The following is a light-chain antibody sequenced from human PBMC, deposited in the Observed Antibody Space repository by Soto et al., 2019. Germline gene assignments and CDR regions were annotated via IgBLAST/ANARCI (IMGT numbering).Light chain of an antibody. V-gene: IGKV3D-20*02. CDR1: QSVSSSY. Sequence: EILLTQSPGTLSLSPGETATLSFSSSQSVSSSYLAWYQQKSGQAPRLLIYDASNRATGVPARFSGSGSGTDFTLTISSLEPEDFAVYYCQQRSSWPPTFGQGTRLEIK. CDR3: QQRSSWPPT. CDR2: DAS. J-gene: IGKJ5*01.